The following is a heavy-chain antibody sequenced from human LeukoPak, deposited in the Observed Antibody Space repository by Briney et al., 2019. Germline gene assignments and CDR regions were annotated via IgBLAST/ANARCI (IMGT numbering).Heavy chain of an antibody. J-gene: IGHJ6*02. D-gene: IGHD3-10*01. CDR3: ARVKDYYGSGSYPRRGYYYGMDV. CDR2: ISAYNGNT. Sequence: ASVKVSCKASGYTFTSYGISWVRHAPGQGLEWMVWISAYNGNTNYAQKLQGRVTMTTDTSTSTAYMELRSLRSDDTAVYYCARVKDYYGSGSYPRRGYYYGMDVWGQGTTVTVSS. V-gene: IGHV1-18*01. CDR1: GYTFTSYG.